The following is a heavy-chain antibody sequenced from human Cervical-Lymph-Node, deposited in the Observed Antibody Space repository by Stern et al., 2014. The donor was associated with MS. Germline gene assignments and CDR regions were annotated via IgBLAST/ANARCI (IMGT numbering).Heavy chain of an antibody. CDR3: ARVCNGDVCKNFDY. Sequence: QLVQSGAELKKPGASVKVSCKTSGYTFTGYQMHWVRQAPGQGLEWMGRISPNDGDASYAQKFQGRVPMTRDTSINTAYMELSSLRSDDTAVYYCARVCNGDVCKNFDYWGQGTLVTVSS. V-gene: IGHV1-2*02. CDR2: ISPNDGDA. CDR1: GYTFTGYQ. J-gene: IGHJ4*02. D-gene: IGHD2-21*02.